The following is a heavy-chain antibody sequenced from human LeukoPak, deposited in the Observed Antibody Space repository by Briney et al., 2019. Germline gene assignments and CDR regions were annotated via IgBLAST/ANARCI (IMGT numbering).Heavy chain of an antibody. CDR3: ARGSDENYWGYCSSTSCYYFDY. D-gene: IGHD2-2*01. CDR1: GYTFTSYY. J-gene: IGHJ4*02. V-gene: IGHV1-46*01. CDR2: INPSGGST. Sequence: ASVKVSCKASGYTFTSYYMHWVRQAPGQGLEWMGIINPSGGSTSYAQKFQGRVTMTRDTSTTTAYMELRSLRSDDTAVYYCARGSDENYWGYCSSTSCYYFDYWGQGTLVTVSS.